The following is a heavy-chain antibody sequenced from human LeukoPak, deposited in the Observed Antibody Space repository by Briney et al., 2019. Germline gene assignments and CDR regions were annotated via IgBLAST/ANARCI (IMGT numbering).Heavy chain of an antibody. CDR1: GGSISSSSYY. CDR3: ARIPGSSRPLDV. V-gene: IGHV4-39*01. Sequence: SETLSLTCTVSGGSISSSSYYWGWIRQPPGKGLEWIGSIYYSGSTYYNPSLKSRVTISVDTSKNQFSLKLSSVTAADTAVYYCARIPGSSRPLDVWGKGTTVTVSS. D-gene: IGHD3-16*02. CDR2: IYYSGST. J-gene: IGHJ6*04.